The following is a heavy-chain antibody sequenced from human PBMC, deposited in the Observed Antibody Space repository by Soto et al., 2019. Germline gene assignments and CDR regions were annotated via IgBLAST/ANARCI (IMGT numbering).Heavy chain of an antibody. CDR3: ARDNSMLGAPFHY. V-gene: IGHV3-53*02. D-gene: IGHD3-16*01. Sequence: EVELVETGGGLIQPGGSLRLSCAASGFTVSSNSMSWVRQAPGKGLEWVSLIYTDGGTYYGDSVKGRLTISRDTSKNTLSRQMTSPRADDTAVYYCARDNSMLGAPFHYWGQGTLVTVSS. CDR1: GFTVSSNS. CDR2: IYTDGGT. J-gene: IGHJ4*02.